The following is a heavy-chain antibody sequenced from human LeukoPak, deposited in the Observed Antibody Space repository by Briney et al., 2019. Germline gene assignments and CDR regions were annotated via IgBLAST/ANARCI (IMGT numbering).Heavy chain of an antibody. Sequence: GESLKISCKGSGYSFTSYWIGWVRQMPGKGLEWMGIIYPGDSDTRYSPSFQGQVTISADKSISTAYLQWSSLKASDTAMYYCARQRYSSGWPRGGAFDIWGRGTMVTVSS. CDR2: IYPGDSDT. CDR3: ARQRYSSGWPRGGAFDI. D-gene: IGHD6-19*01. J-gene: IGHJ3*02. V-gene: IGHV5-51*01. CDR1: GYSFTSYW.